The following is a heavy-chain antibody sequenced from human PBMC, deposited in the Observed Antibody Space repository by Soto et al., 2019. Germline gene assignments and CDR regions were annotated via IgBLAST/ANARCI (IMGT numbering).Heavy chain of an antibody. J-gene: IGHJ5*02. V-gene: IGHV4-31*03. CDR1: GGSISSGGYY. CDR2: IYYSGST. Sequence: SETLSLTCTVSGGSISSGGYYWSWIRQHPGKGLEWIGYIYYSGSTYYNPSLKSRVTISVDTSKNQFSLKLSSVTAADTAVYYCASNPVVPAAIWFDPWGRGTLVTVSS. D-gene: IGHD2-2*01. CDR3: ASNPVVPAAIWFDP.